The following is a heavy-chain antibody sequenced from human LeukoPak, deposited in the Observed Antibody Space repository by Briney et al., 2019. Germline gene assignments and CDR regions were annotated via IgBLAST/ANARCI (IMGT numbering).Heavy chain of an antibody. V-gene: IGHV1-18*01. J-gene: IGHJ1*01. CDR3: ARLGVAGDPSSAEYFQH. CDR2: ISLYNPKT. Sequence: ASVKVSCKASGYTFTSYAISWVRQAPGQGLDWMGWISLYNPKTNYAQKFQGRVTMTTDTSTSTAYMELRSLRSDDTAVYYCARLGVAGDPSSAEYFQHWGQGTLLTVSP. CDR1: GYTFTSYA. D-gene: IGHD6-19*01.